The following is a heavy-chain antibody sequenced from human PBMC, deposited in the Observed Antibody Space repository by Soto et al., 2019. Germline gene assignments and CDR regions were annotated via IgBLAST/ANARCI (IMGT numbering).Heavy chain of an antibody. V-gene: IGHV4-30-2*01. CDR1: GGSISSGGYS. CDR2: IYHSGST. Sequence: SETLSLTCAGSGGSISSGGYSWSWIRQPPGEGLEWIGYIYHSGSTYYNPSLKSRVTISVDRSKNQFSLKLSSVTAADTAVYYCARVPSPWGQGTLVTVSS. CDR3: ARVPSP. J-gene: IGHJ5*02.